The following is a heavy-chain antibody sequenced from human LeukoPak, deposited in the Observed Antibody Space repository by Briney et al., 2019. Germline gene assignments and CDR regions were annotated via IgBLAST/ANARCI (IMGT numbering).Heavy chain of an antibody. CDR3: AIPGVAVAAPGDY. CDR1: GGSFSGYY. V-gene: IGHV4-34*01. CDR2: IKHSGST. J-gene: IGHJ4*02. Sequence: SETLSLTCAVYGGSFSGYYWSWIRQPPGKGLEWIGEIKHSGSTNYNPSLKSRVTISVDTSKNQFSLKLSSVTAADTAVYYCAIPGVAVAAPGDYWGQGTLVTVSS. D-gene: IGHD6-19*01.